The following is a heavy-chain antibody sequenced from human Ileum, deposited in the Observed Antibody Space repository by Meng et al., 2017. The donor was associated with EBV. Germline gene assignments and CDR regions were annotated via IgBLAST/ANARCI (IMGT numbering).Heavy chain of an antibody. CDR3: TGDCGQPGNNYFDP. CDR1: GFSLSNAW. CDR2: IKSDIHGGTT. V-gene: IGHV3-15*05. D-gene: IGHD2-21*01. J-gene: IGHJ5*02. Sequence: EVHLVESGGDLVKPGGSLRLSCAASGFSLSNAWMSWVRQTPGKGLEWVGRIKSDIHGGTTDYAAPVRGRFTISRDDSRNMLYLQMNSLKVDDTGVYYCTGDCGQPGNNYFDPWGQGPLVTVSS.